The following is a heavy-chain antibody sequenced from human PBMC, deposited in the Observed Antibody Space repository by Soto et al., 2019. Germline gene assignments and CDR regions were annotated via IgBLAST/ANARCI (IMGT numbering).Heavy chain of an antibody. V-gene: IGHV3-74*01. J-gene: IGHJ4*02. CDR2: INRDGSST. CDR3: ARDFDY. CDR1: GFTFSSYW. Sequence: GGSLRLSCAASGFTFSSYWMHWVRQVAGKGLVWVSCINRDGSSTNYADSVKGRFTISRDNAKNTLYLQMNSLRAEDTAVYYCARDFDYWGQGILVTVSS.